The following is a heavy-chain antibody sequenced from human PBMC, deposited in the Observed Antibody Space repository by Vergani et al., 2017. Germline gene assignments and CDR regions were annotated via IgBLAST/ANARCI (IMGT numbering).Heavy chain of an antibody. CDR2: IYYSGST. J-gene: IGHJ3*02. CDR1: GGSISSYY. D-gene: IGHD2-21*02. Sequence: QVQLQESGPGLVKPSETLSLTCTVSGGSISSYYWSWIRQPPGKGLEWFGDIYYSGSTNYNPSLKSRVTISVDTSKNQFSLKLSSVTAADTAVYYCARNPYCGGDCYSDAFDIWGQGTMVTVSS. CDR3: ARNPYCGGDCYSDAFDI. V-gene: IGHV4-59*01.